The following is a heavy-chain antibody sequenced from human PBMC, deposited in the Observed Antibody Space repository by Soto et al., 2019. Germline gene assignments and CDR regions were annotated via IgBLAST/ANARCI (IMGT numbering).Heavy chain of an antibody. CDR1: GYIFTSYY. D-gene: IGHD1-26*01. CDR3: ARGGSLYWYFDL. Sequence: ASVKVSCKASGYIFTSYYIHWVRQAPGQGLEWMALINPSGGTTNYPQKFQGRVTITRDTSAGTAYMELSSLRSEDTAVYYCARGGSLYWYFDLWGRGTLVTVSS. V-gene: IGHV1-46*01. J-gene: IGHJ2*01. CDR2: INPSGGTT.